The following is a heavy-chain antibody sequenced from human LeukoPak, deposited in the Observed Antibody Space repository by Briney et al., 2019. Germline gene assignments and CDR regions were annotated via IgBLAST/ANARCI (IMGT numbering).Heavy chain of an antibody. D-gene: IGHD3-10*01. CDR2: IYSGGST. J-gene: IGHJ6*03. CDR1: GFTVSSNY. CDR3: ARSSYYYGSGSYHYYMDV. V-gene: IGHV3-66*01. Sequence: GGSPRLSCAASGFTVSSNYMSWVRQAPGKGLEWASVIYSGGSTYYADSVKGRFTISRDNSKNTLYLQMNSLRAEDTAVYYCARSSYYYGSGSYHYYMDVWGKGTTVTISS.